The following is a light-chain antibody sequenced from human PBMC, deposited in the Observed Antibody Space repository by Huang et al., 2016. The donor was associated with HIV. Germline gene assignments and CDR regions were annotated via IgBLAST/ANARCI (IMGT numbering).Light chain of an antibody. CDR2: GAF. J-gene: IGKJ2*01. V-gene: IGKV3-20*01. CDR3: QQYGDSPRT. CDR1: QNIRNNY. Sequence: EIVLTQSPGTLSLSPGESATLSCRASQNIRNNYLAWYQQKPGQAPRLLIFGAFSRAAGTPDRFSGSGSGTDVTLAIGGLEPEDFATYYCQQYGDSPRTFGQGTMLEIK.